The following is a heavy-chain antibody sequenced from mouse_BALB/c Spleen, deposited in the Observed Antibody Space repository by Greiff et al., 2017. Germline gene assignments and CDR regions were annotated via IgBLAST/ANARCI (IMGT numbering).Heavy chain of an antibody. V-gene: IGHV2-6-4*01. D-gene: IGHD2-1*01. J-gene: IGHJ3*01. CDR3: ARNHYGNSAWFAY. CDR1: GFSLSRYS. Sequence: VMLVESGPGLVAPSQSLSITCTVSGFSLSRYSVHWVRQPPGKGLEWLGMIWGGGSTDYNSALKSRLSISKDNSKSQVFLKMNSLQTDDTAMYYCARNHYGNSAWFAYWGQGTLVTVSA. CDR2: IWGGGST.